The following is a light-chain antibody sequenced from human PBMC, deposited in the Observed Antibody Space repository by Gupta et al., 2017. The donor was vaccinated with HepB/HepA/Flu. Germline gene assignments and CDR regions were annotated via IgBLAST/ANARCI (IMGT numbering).Light chain of an antibody. V-gene: IGKV3-20*01. Sequence: EIVLTQSPGTLSLSPGERATLSCRASQSLSGSLLAWHQQKPGQAPRLLIYGASSRANGIPDRFTGSGSGTDFTLTINRLEPEDFAVYFCHQYGASPRTFGQGTKVEIK. CDR3: HQYGASPRT. CDR1: QSLSGSL. CDR2: GAS. J-gene: IGKJ1*01.